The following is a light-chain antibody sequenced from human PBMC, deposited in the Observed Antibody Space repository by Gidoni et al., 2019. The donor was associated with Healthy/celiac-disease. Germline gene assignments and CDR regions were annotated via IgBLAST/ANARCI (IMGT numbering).Light chain of an antibody. CDR2: DAS. J-gene: IGKJ3*01. V-gene: IGKV3-11*01. Sequence: EIVLTQSPATLSLSPGERATLSCRASQSVSSYLAWYQQKPGQAPRLLIYDASNRATGITARFSGSVSGTDFTLTISRLEPEDFAVYYCQQSSNWTTFXPXTKVDIK. CDR1: QSVSSY. CDR3: QQSSNWTT.